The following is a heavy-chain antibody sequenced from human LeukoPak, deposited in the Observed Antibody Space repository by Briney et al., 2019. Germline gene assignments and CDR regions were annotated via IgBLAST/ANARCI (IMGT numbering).Heavy chain of an antibody. V-gene: IGHV3-23*01. CDR1: EFTFSSYA. CDR2: ISGSGGST. D-gene: IGHD3-3*01. J-gene: IGHJ4*02. Sequence: PGGSLILSCAASEFTFSSYAMSWVRQAPGKGLEWVSAISGSGGSTYYADSVKGRFTISRDNSKNTLYLQMNSLRAEDTAVYSCAKWTDLYYYDFWSGVNFDYWGQGTVVTVSS. CDR3: AKWTDLYYYDFWSGVNFDY.